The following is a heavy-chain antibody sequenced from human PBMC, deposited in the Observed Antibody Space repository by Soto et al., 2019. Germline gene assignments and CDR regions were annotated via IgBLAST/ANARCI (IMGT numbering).Heavy chain of an antibody. Sequence: ASVKVSCKASGYTFTSYYMHWVRQAPGQGLEWMGIINPSGGSTSYAQKFQGRVTMTRDTSTSTVYMERSSLRSEDTAAYYCARESRLNYFDYWGQGTLVTVSS. D-gene: IGHD2-2*01. CDR1: GYTFTSYY. CDR2: INPSGGST. CDR3: ARESRLNYFDY. V-gene: IGHV1-46*01. J-gene: IGHJ4*02.